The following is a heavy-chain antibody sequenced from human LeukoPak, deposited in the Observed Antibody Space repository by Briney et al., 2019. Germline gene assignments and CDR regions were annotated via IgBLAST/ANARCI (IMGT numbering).Heavy chain of an antibody. CDR2: IYYSGST. J-gene: IGHJ6*03. V-gene: IGHV4-39*01. CDR1: GGSISSSSYY. Sequence: SETLSLTCTVSGGSISSSSYYWGWIRQPPGKGLEWIGSIYYSGSTYYNPSLKSRVTISVDTSKNQFSLKLSSVTAADTAVYYCATHRYYYYCMDVWGKGTTVTISS. CDR3: ATHRYYYYCMDV.